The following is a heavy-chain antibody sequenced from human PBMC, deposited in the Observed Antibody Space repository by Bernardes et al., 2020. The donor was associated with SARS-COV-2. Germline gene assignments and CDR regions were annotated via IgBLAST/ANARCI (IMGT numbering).Heavy chain of an antibody. CDR2: INDIGGST. CDR3: AKDPPAIY. V-gene: IGHV3-23*01. J-gene: IGHJ4*02. Sequence: GGSLRLSCTASGFTFSNYAMNWVRQTPGKGLEWVSAINDIGGSTYYADSVKGRFTISRDNSRNTLYLQMNSLRAEDTAVYYCAKDPPAIYWGQGTLVTVSS. CDR1: GFTFSNYA.